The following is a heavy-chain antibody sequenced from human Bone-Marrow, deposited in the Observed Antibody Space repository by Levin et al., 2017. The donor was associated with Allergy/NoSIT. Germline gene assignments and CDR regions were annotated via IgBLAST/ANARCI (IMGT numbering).Heavy chain of an antibody. CDR1: GFTFSSYG. CDR3: ARVFGVGYQEVGGTYFFIDS. Sequence: PGGSLRLSCAASGFTFSSYGMHWVRQAPGKGLEWVAVIAYDESSRYSADSVKGRFTISRDNSKKTVYLQMNSLRAEDTAVYYCARVFGVGYQEVGGTYFFIDSWGQGTLVTVSA. CDR2: IAYDESSR. V-gene: IGHV3-30*03. D-gene: IGHD1-26*01. J-gene: IGHJ4*02.